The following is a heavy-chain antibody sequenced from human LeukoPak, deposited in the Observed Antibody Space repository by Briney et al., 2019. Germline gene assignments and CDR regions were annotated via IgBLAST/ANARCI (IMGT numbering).Heavy chain of an antibody. CDR1: GFTFSSYG. D-gene: IGHD3-10*01. Sequence: PGGSLRLSCAASGFTFSSYGMSWVRQAPGKGLEWVSAISGSGGSTYYADSVKGRFTISRDNSKNTLYLQMNSLRAEDTAVYYCAKDVLLWFGELYGYFDYWGQGTLVTVSS. CDR3: AKDVLLWFGELYGYFDY. CDR2: ISGSGGST. J-gene: IGHJ4*02. V-gene: IGHV3-23*01.